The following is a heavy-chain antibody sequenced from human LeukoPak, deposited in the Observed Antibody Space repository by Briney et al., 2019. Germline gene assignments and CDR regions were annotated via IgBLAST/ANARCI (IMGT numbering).Heavy chain of an antibody. J-gene: IGHJ3*02. CDR1: GYTFTSYG. D-gene: IGHD5-18*01. Sequence: ASVKVSCKASGYTFTSYGISWVRQAPGQGLEWMGWISAYNGNTNYAQKLQGRVTMTTDTSTSTAYMELRSLRSDDTAVYYCARDGPQNTETAALEAFDIWGQGTMVTVSS. V-gene: IGHV1-18*01. CDR3: ARDGPQNTETAALEAFDI. CDR2: ISAYNGNT.